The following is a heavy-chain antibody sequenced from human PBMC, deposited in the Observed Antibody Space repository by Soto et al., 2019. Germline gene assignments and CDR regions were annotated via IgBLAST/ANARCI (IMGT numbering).Heavy chain of an antibody. CDR2: IYYSGST. CDR3: ASPYCSSTSCLSR. J-gene: IGHJ4*02. D-gene: IGHD2-2*01. CDR1: XGSIXXXXYY. Sequence: SETLSLTCTXSXGSIXXXXYYWGXXXQPPGKGLEWIGSIYYSGSTYYNPSLKSRVTISVDTSKNQFSLKLSSVTAADTAVYYCASPYCSSTSCLSRWGQGTLVTVSS. V-gene: IGHV4-39*01.